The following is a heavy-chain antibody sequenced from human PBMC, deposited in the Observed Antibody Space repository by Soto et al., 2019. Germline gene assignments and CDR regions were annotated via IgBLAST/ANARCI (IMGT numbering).Heavy chain of an antibody. CDR3: AHSDHSYSSSQDFDY. Sequence: SGPTLVKPTQTLTLTCTFSGFSLSTSGVGVGWIRQPPGKALEWLALIYWNDDKRYSPSLKSRLTITKDTSKNQVVLTMTNMDPVDTATYYCAHSDHSYSSSQDFDYWGQGTLVTVSS. CDR2: IYWNDDK. J-gene: IGHJ4*02. V-gene: IGHV2-5*01. CDR1: GFSLSTSGVG. D-gene: IGHD6-6*01.